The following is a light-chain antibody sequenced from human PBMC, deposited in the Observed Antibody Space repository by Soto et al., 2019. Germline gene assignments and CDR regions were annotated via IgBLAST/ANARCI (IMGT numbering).Light chain of an antibody. V-gene: IGLV2-14*03. J-gene: IGLJ2*01. Sequence: QSVLTQPASVSGSPGQSITISCTGTSSDVGAYNYVSWYQQHPGKAPKLMIHNANSRPSGVSNRFSGSKSGNTASLSISGLQAEDEADYYCSSYTTSSTLVFGGGTKLTVL. CDR3: SSYTTSSTLV. CDR2: NAN. CDR1: SSDVGAYNY.